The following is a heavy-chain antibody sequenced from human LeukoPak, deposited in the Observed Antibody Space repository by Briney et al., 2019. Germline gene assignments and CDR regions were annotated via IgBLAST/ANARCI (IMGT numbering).Heavy chain of an antibody. D-gene: IGHD6-13*01. CDR1: GYSFTSHW. CDR3: ARQGDSSWLNKFDH. J-gene: IGHJ4*02. V-gene: IGHV5-51*01. Sequence: PGESLKISCKGSGYSFTSHWIGWARQTPGKGLEWMGIIYPVDSDTEYSPSFQGQVTISADKSISTAYLQWSSLKASDTAIYYCARQGDSSWLNKFDHWGQGTLVTVSS. CDR2: IYPVDSDT.